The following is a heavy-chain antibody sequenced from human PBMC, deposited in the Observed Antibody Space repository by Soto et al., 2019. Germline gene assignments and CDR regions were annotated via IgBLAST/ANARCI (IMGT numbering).Heavy chain of an antibody. CDR1: GDSIGSVKYH. V-gene: IGHV4-39*01. J-gene: IGHJ5*02. CDR2: MYSTGST. Sequence: QVRLQESGPGLVKPSETLSLTCTVSGDSIGSVKYHWGWIRQSPGKGLEWIGSMYSTGSTQYNPSHKSRVTMSVETATNQFSLKLRSVTAADTAIYYCARRPVRGGNSGVGFDPWGQGTLVTVSS. D-gene: IGHD2-15*01. CDR3: ARRPVRGGNSGVGFDP.